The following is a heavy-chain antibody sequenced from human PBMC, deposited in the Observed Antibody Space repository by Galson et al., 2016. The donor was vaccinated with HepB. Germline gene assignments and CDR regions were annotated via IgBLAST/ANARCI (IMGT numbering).Heavy chain of an antibody. CDR2: IGPYNVNT. J-gene: IGHJ4*02. V-gene: IGHV1-18*01. CDR3: ARDSGDYRGYNFDY. Sequence: SVKVSCKASGYTYTSNGISWVRQAPGQGLEWMGWIGPYNVNTNYAQKFQGRVIMTTDTSTSTAYMELRSLRSDDTAVYYCARDSGDYRGYNFDYWGQGTLVTVAS. CDR1: GYTYTSNG. D-gene: IGHD5-12*01.